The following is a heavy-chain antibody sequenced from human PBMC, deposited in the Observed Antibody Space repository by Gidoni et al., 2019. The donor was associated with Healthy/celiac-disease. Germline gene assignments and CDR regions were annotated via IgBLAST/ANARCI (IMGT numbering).Heavy chain of an antibody. CDR2: ISYDGSNK. CDR1: GFSFSSSG. D-gene: IGHD6-13*01. Sequence: QVQLVESGGGVVQPGRSLRLSCAASGFSFSSSGMHWVRQAPGKGLEGVAVISYDGSNKYYADSVKGRFTISRDNSKNTLYLQMNSLRAEDTAVYYCAKDLGSSWTNYRGYYYGMDVWGQGTTVTVSS. CDR3: AKDLGSSWTNYRGYYYGMDV. V-gene: IGHV3-30*18. J-gene: IGHJ6*02.